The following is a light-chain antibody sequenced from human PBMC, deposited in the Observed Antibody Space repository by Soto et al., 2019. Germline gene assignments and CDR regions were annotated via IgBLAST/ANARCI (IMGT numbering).Light chain of an antibody. V-gene: IGKV1-9*01. CDR1: QGISSY. J-gene: IGKJ5*01. CDR2: AAS. Sequence: IPLTQSPSSLSASVGDRVTITCRASQGISSYLAWYQQKPGKAPNLLIYAASTLQSGVPSRFSGSGSGTDFTLTISSLQPEDFATYYCQRLDSYPTFGQGTRLEIK. CDR3: QRLDSYPT.